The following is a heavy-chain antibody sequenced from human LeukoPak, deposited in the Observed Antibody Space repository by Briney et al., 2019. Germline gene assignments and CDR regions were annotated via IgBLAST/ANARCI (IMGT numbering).Heavy chain of an antibody. D-gene: IGHD3-10*01. CDR2: ISGSGGST. CDR1: GFTFSSYA. V-gene: IGHV3-23*01. CDR3: AKYGSGSYYRPYYFDY. Sequence: GGSLGLSCAASGFTFSSYAMSWVRQAPGKGLEWVSAISGSGGSTYYADSVKGRFTISRDNSKNTLYLQMNSLRAEDTAVYYCAKYGSGSYYRPYYFDYWGQGTLVTVSS. J-gene: IGHJ4*02.